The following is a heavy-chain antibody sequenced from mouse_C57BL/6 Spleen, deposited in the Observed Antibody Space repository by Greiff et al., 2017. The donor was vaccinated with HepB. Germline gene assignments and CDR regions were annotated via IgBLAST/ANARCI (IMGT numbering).Heavy chain of an antibody. CDR2: IDPSDSYT. CDR1: GYTFTSYW. J-gene: IGHJ3*01. Sequence: QVQLKQPGAELVKPGASVKLSCKASGYTFTSYWMQWVKQRPGQGLEWIGAIDPSDSYTNYNQKFKGKATLTVDTSSSTAYMQLSSLTSDDSAVYYCARRRNSSGYIFAYWGQGTLVTVSA. D-gene: IGHD3-2*02. CDR3: ARRRNSSGYIFAY. V-gene: IGHV1-50*01.